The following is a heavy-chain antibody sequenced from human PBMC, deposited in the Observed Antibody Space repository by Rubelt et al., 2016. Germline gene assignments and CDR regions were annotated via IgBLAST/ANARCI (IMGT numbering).Heavy chain of an antibody. D-gene: IGHD3-22*01. CDR3: AREGVREVFGMIVVVNAFDI. J-gene: IGHJ3*02. CDR2: IPIFGTA. V-gene: IGHV1-69*01. Sequence: IPIFGTANYAQKFQGRVTITADESTSTAYMELSSLRAEDTAVYYCAREGVREVFGMIVVVNAFDIWGQGTMVTVSS.